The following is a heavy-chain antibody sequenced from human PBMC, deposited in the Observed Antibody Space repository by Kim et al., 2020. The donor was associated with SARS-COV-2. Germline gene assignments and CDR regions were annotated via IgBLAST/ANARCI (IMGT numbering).Heavy chain of an antibody. D-gene: IGHD6-13*01. Sequence: NPHPKSRVSISVDTYKNQFSLKLSSVTAADTAVYYCARHRAGTYLFSYWGQGTLVTVSS. J-gene: IGHJ4*02. V-gene: IGHV4-39*01. CDR3: ARHRAGTYLFSY.